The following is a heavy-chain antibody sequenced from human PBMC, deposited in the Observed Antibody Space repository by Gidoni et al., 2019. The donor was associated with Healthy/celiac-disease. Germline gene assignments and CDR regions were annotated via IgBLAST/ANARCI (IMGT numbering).Heavy chain of an antibody. CDR1: GFPFSSYS. V-gene: IGHV3-21*01. J-gene: IGHJ4*02. CDR2: ISSSSSYI. Sequence: EVQLVESGGGLVKPGGSLRLSCAASGFPFSSYSMNWVRQAPGKGLEWVSSISSSSSYIYYADSVKGRFTISRDNAKNSLYLQMNSLRAEDTAVYYCASVASSYYDSSGDFDYWGQGTLVTVSS. CDR3: ASVASSYYDSSGDFDY. D-gene: IGHD3-22*01.